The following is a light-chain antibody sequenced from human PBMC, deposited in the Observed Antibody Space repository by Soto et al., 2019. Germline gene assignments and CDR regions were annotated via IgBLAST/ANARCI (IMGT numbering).Light chain of an antibody. J-gene: IGLJ7*01. V-gene: IGLV1-47*01. CDR3: AAWDDRLGSHAW. Sequence: QSVLTQPPSASGNPGQTVTISCSGSSSNIGINYVYWYQQLPGTAPKLLIYRNSQRPSGIPDRFSGSKSGTSASLAISGLRSEDEADYFCAAWDDRLGSHAWFGGGTQLTVL. CDR1: SSNIGINY. CDR2: RNS.